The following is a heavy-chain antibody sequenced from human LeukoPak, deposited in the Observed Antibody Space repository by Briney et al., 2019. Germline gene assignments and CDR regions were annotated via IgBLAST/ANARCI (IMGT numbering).Heavy chain of an antibody. J-gene: IGHJ4*02. CDR1: SGSMSGNYY. Sequence: PSETLSLTCTVSSGSMSGNYYWSWIRQPAGKGLEWIGRIYASGSTNYDPSLKSRVTISVDKSNNQFSLMVTSVTAAETAVYYCARGKQNAVDYWGQGILVTVSS. V-gene: IGHV4-4*07. D-gene: IGHD1-1*01. CDR3: ARGKQNAVDY. CDR2: IYASGST.